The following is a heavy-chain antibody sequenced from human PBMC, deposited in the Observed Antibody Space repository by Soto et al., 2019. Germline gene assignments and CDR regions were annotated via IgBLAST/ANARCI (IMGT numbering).Heavy chain of an antibody. J-gene: IGHJ4*02. Sequence: QVQLQESGPGLVKPSGTLSLTCAVSGGSMSRSYWWTWLRQSPGKGLEWLGEINESGEYNDAPSFSSRVTMSVDKSKNHFSVMLTSVTAADTAIYYCARVGSGWYAPRDYWGQGTLVTVSS. V-gene: IGHV4-4*02. CDR2: INESGEY. CDR1: GGSMSRSYW. CDR3: ARVGSGWYAPRDY. D-gene: IGHD6-19*01.